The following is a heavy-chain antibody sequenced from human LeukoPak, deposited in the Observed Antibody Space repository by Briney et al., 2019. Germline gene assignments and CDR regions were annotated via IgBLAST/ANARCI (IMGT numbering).Heavy chain of an antibody. V-gene: IGHV3-23*01. CDR1: GFTFSSYA. Sequence: GGSLRLSCAASGFTFSSYAMSWVRQAPGKGLEWVSAISGSGGSTYYADSVKGRFTISRDNSKNTLYLQMNSLRAEDTAVYYCAKLGYCSSTSCSGSKFDPWGQGTLVTVSS. J-gene: IGHJ5*02. CDR3: AKLGYCSSTSCSGSKFDP. CDR2: ISGSGGST. D-gene: IGHD2-2*01.